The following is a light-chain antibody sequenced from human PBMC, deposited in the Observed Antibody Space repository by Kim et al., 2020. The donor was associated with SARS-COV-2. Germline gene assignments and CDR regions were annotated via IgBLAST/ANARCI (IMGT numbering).Light chain of an antibody. J-gene: IGKJ2*01. Sequence: SLAPGERATLSCRASQSIKTKYLAWYKQKSGQAPRLLIYGVSTRSTGIPDRFSGSGSETDFTLTISRLEAEDFAMYYCQHYGGSYIFGQGTKLEIK. V-gene: IGKV3-20*01. CDR2: GVS. CDR3: QHYGGSYI. CDR1: QSIKTKY.